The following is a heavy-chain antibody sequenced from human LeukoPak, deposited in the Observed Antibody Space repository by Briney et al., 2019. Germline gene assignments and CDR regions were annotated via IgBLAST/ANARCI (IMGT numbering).Heavy chain of an antibody. Sequence: SGGSLRLSCAASGFTFSSYGMHWVRQAPGKGLEWVAVIWYDGSNEYYADSVKGRFTISRDNSKNTLYLQMNSLRAEDTAVYYCARSLYCTNGVCSGAYFDYWGQGTLVTVSS. J-gene: IGHJ4*02. V-gene: IGHV3-33*01. CDR3: ARSLYCTNGVCSGAYFDY. CDR1: GFTFSSYG. D-gene: IGHD2-8*01. CDR2: IWYDGSNE.